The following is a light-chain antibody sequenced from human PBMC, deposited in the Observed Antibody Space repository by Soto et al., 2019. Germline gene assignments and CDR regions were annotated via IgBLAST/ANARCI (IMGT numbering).Light chain of an antibody. CDR3: QHSDTFPTT. V-gene: IGKV1D-12*01. CDR1: QGIRSW. J-gene: IGKJ4*01. CDR2: AAS. Sequence: DIQMTQSPSSVSASVGDRVTITCRASQGIRSWLAWYQQRPGKAPKLLISAASSLQSAVPSRFSGSGSGTDFTLTISSRHPHVFATYYYQHSDTFPTTFAGGTKGDIK.